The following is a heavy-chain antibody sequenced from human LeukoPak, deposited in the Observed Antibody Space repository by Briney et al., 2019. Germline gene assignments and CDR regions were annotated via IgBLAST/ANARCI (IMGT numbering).Heavy chain of an antibody. CDR3: AYSSSSLAFDY. J-gene: IGHJ4*02. CDR1: GYTFTGYY. V-gene: IGHV1-2*04. Sequence: ASVKVSCKASGYTFTGYYMHWVRPAPGQGLEWMGWINPNSGGTNYAQKFQGWVTMTRDTSISTAYMELSRLRSDDTAVYYCAYSSSSLAFDYWGQGTLVTVSS. CDR2: INPNSGGT. D-gene: IGHD6-13*01.